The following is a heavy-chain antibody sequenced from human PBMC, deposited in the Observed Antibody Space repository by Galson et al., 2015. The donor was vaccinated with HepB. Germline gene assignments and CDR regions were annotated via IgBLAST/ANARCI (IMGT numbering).Heavy chain of an antibody. CDR2: IYYSWST. CDR1: GDSISSYY. D-gene: IGHD4-17*01. V-gene: IGHV4-59*01. Sequence: ETLSLTCTVSGDSISSYYWSWIRQPPGKGLEWIGYIYYSWSTNYNPSLKSRVTISIDTSKNQLSLKLSSVTAADTAVYYCARDSRDYGDDYYYMDVWGKGTTVTVSS. CDR3: ARDSRDYGDDYYYMDV. J-gene: IGHJ6*03.